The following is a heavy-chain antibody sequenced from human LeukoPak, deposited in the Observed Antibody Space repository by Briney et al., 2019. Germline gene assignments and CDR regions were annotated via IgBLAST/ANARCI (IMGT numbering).Heavy chain of an antibody. D-gene: IGHD5-18*01. Sequence: ASVKVSCKASGYTFTSYYMHWVRQAPGQGLEWMGGIIPIFGTANYAQKFQGRVTITADKSTSTAYMELSSLRSEDTAVYYCARVGYSYGKPDYYYYMDVWGKGTTVTVSS. CDR3: ARVGYSYGKPDYYYYMDV. CDR1: GYTFTSYY. CDR2: IIPIFGTA. V-gene: IGHV1-69*06. J-gene: IGHJ6*03.